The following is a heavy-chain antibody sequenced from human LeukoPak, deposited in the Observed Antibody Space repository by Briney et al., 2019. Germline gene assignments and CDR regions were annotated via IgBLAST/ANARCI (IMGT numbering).Heavy chain of an antibody. CDR3: ARSNYDSTTFYYHLDL. J-gene: IGHJ5*02. Sequence: GGSLRLSCAASGFTFSSYWMPWVRQAPGKGPVWVSRVDVHGQGTAYADSVKGRFTISRDNAKNTLSLQMNSLSAEDTAVYYCARSNYDSTTFYYHLDLWGQGTLVTVSS. D-gene: IGHD2/OR15-2a*01. V-gene: IGHV3-74*01. CDR1: GFTFSSYW. CDR2: VDVHGQGT.